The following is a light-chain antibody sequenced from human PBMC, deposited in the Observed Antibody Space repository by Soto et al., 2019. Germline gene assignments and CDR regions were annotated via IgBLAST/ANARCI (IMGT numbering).Light chain of an antibody. CDR2: QDN. V-gene: IGLV3-1*01. J-gene: IGLJ2*01. Sequence: SYELTQPPSVSVSPGQTASITCSGNILGGKYACWYQQRAGHSPMLIIYQDNKRPSGIPGRFSGSSSGNTATLTIRGTQAMDEADYYCQSWDTTSSVVFGGGTKLTVL. CDR1: ILGGKY. CDR3: QSWDTTSSVV.